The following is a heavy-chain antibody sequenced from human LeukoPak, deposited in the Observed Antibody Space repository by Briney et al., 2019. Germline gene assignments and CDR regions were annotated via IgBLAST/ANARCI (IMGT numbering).Heavy chain of an antibody. CDR1: GYSFTIYW. Sequence: GESLKISCQSSGYSFTIYWIAWVRQMPGKGLEWMGIIYPGDSDTRYSPSFQGQVTISADKSVSTAYLQWSSLKASDTAMYYCARLPLNYPRASPLGYWGQGTLVTVSS. J-gene: IGHJ4*02. CDR2: IYPGDSDT. V-gene: IGHV5-51*01. D-gene: IGHD1-7*01. CDR3: ARLPLNYPRASPLGY.